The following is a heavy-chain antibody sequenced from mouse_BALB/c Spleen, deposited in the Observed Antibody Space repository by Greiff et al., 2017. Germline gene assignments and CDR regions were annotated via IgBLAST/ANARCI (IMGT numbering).Heavy chain of an antibody. CDR1: GYTFTSYT. D-gene: IGHD2-4*01. Sequence: VQLQQSAAELARPGASVKMSCKASGYTFTSYTMHWVKQRPGQGLEWIGYINPSSGYTEYNQKFKDKTTLTADKSSSTAYMQLSSLTSEDSAVYYCAPMITTGSYAMDYWGQGTSVTVSS. J-gene: IGHJ4*01. CDR2: INPSSGYT. CDR3: APMITTGSYAMDY. V-gene: IGHV1-4*02.